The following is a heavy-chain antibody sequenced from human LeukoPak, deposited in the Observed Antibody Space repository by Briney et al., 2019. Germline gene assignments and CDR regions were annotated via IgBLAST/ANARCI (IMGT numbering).Heavy chain of an antibody. D-gene: IGHD3-10*01. CDR1: GYTLTGYY. Sequence: GASVKVSCKASGYTLTGYYMHWVRQAPGQGLEWMGWINPNSGGTNYAQKFQGRVTMTRDTSISTAYMELSRLRSDDTAVYYCARGSQYYGSGNFYYYYGMDVWGQGTTVTVSS. J-gene: IGHJ6*02. CDR3: ARGSQYYGSGNFYYYYGMDV. CDR2: INPNSGGT. V-gene: IGHV1-2*02.